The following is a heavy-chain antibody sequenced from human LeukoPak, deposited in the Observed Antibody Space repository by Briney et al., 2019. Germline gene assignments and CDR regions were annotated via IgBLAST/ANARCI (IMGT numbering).Heavy chain of an antibody. J-gene: IGHJ6*03. Sequence: ASVKVSCKASGYTFTSYGISWVRQAPGQGLEWMGWISAYNGNTNYAQKLQGRVTMTTDTSTSTAYMELRSLRSDDTAVYYCARSSVPYYYYNYYMDVWGKGTTVTVSS. CDR3: ARSSVPYYYYNYYMDV. CDR2: ISAYNGNT. D-gene: IGHD3-22*01. CDR1: GYTFTSYG. V-gene: IGHV1-18*01.